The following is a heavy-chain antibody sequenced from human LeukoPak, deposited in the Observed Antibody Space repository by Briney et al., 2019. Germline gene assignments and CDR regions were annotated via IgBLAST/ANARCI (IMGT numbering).Heavy chain of an antibody. V-gene: IGHV1-2*02. CDR3: ARTSSSGWYPGY. J-gene: IGHJ4*02. CDR1: GYTFTGYY. D-gene: IGHD6-19*01. CDR2: INPNSGGT. Sequence: ASVKVSCKASGYTFTGYYMHWVRQAPGQGLEWMGWINPNSGGTNYAQKLQGRVTMTTDTSTSTAYMELSSLRSEDTAVYYCARTSSSGWYPGYWGQGTLVTVSS.